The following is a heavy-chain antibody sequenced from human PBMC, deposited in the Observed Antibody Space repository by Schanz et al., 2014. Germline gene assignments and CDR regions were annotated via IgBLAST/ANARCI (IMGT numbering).Heavy chain of an antibody. CDR2: INGYNGHT. J-gene: IGHJ4*02. D-gene: IGHD5-12*01. CDR3: ARDFSAYVGNYFDY. CDR1: GYTFSSYG. V-gene: IGHV1-18*01. Sequence: QVQLVQSGAEAKKPGASVKVSCKASGYTFSSYGITWVRQAPGQGLEWMGWINGYNGHTLYAQKFQGRVTMTTDTSTSTSYMELTSLRFDDTAVYYCARDFSAYVGNYFDYWGQGTLXTVSS.